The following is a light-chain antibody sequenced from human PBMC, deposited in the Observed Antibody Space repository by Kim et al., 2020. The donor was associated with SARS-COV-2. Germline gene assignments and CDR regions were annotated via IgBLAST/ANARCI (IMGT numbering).Light chain of an antibody. CDR2: QDS. J-gene: IGLJ2*01. Sequence: GSHRQTASITCSGDKLGDKYACWYQQKPGQSPVLVIYQDSKRPSGIPERFSGSNSGNTATLTISGTQAMDEADYYCQAWDSSNVVFGGGTQLTVL. V-gene: IGLV3-1*01. CDR1: KLGDKY. CDR3: QAWDSSNVV.